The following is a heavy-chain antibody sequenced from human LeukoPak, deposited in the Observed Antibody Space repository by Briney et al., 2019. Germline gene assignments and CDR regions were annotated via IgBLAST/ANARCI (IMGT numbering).Heavy chain of an antibody. CDR2: IYYSGST. Sequence: SQTLSLTCTVSGGSISSGDYYWRWIRQHPGKGLEWIGYIYYSGSTYYNPSLKSRVTISVDTSKNQFSLKLSSVTAADTAVYYCARSYYYDSSGYYPAQFDYWGQGTLVTVSS. CDR3: ARSYYYDSSGYYPAQFDY. D-gene: IGHD3-22*01. J-gene: IGHJ4*02. V-gene: IGHV4-31*03. CDR1: GGSISSGDYY.